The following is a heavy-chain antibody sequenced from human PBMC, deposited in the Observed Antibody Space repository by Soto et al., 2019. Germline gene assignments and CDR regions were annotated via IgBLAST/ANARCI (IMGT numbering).Heavy chain of an antibody. J-gene: IGHJ6*02. V-gene: IGHV5-10-1*01. CDR1: GYSFTSYW. Sequence: GESLKISCKGSGYSFTSYWISWVRQMPGKGLEWMGRIDPSDSYTNYSPSFQGHVTISADKSISTAYLQWSSLKASDTAMYYCARNDGYRYGYYYYGMDVWGQGTTVTVSS. CDR2: IDPSDSYT. CDR3: ARNDGYRYGYYYYGMDV. D-gene: IGHD5-18*01.